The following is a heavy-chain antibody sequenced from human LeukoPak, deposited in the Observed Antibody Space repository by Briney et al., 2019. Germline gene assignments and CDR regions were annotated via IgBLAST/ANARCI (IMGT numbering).Heavy chain of an antibody. J-gene: IGHJ4*02. CDR3: ARDGAVSGYSFDY. D-gene: IGHD3-22*01. Sequence: SETLSLTCAVYGGSFSGYYWSWIRQPPGRGLGWIGEINHSGSTNYNPSLKSRVTISVHTSKNQISLNLSSVTAADTAIYYCARDGAVSGYSFDYGGRRILVTVS. V-gene: IGHV4-34*01. CDR2: INHSGST. CDR1: GGSFSGYY.